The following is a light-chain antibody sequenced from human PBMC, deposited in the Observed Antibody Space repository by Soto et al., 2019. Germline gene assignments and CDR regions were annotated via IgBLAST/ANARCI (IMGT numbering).Light chain of an antibody. Sequence: EIGVTPSPGTLSLSSGGRATLSCRASQSVSSNLAWYQQKPGQAPRLLIYGASTRATGIPARFSGSGSGTEFTLTISSLQTDDFSTYYCQQYHSYWTFGQGT. CDR1: QSVSSN. CDR2: GAS. J-gene: IGKJ1*01. CDR3: QQYHSYWT. V-gene: IGKV3-15*01.